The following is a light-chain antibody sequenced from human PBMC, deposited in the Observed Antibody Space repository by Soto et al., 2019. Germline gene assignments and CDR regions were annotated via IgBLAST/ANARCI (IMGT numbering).Light chain of an antibody. Sequence: EIVMTQSPAPLSVSPGERATLSCRASHSVSSDLAWYQQKPGQAPRLLIYGASTRAIGIPARFSGSGSGTEFTLTISSLQSEDFATYYCQHYNSYSEAFGQGTKVDI. CDR3: QHYNSYSEA. CDR2: GAS. J-gene: IGKJ1*01. V-gene: IGKV3-15*01. CDR1: HSVSSD.